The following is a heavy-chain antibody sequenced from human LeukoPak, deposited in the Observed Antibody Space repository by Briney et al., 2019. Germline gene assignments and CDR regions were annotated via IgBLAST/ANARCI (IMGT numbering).Heavy chain of an antibody. J-gene: IGHJ4*02. Sequence: GGSLRLSCAASGFTFSSYSMNWVRQAPGKGLEWVSYISSSSSTIYYSDSVKGRLTISRDNAKNSLYLQMNSLRAEDTAVYYCAREDYDFDYWGKGTLVTVSS. CDR2: ISSSSSTI. D-gene: IGHD4/OR15-4a*01. CDR3: AREDYDFDY. CDR1: GFTFSSYS. V-gene: IGHV3-48*01.